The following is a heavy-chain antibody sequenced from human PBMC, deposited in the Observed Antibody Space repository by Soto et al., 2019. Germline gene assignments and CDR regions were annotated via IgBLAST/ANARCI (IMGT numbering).Heavy chain of an antibody. Sequence: EVQLVESGGGLVQPGGSLRLSCAASGFTFSRYSMNWVRQAPGKGLEWVSYISSSSSTIYYADSVKGRFTISRDNAKNSLYLQMNSLRDEDTAVYYCARDLPYCGGYCYSFDAFDIWGQGTMVTVSS. V-gene: IGHV3-48*02. J-gene: IGHJ3*02. CDR3: ARDLPYCGGYCYSFDAFDI. CDR2: ISSSSSTI. CDR1: GFTFSRYS. D-gene: IGHD2-21*02.